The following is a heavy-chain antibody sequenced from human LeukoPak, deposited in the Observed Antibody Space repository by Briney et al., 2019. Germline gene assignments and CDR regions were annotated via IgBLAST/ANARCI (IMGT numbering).Heavy chain of an antibody. D-gene: IGHD3-10*01. V-gene: IGHV1-69*02. CDR1: GGTFSTYT. CDR2: IIPILGIA. CDR3: ARGPDYTSGSPYLDY. J-gene: IGHJ4*02. Sequence: SVKVSCKASGGTFSTYTISWVRQAPGQGLEWMGRIIPILGIANYAQKFQGRATITADKSTSTAYMELSSLRSEDTAVYYCARGPDYTSGSPYLDYWGQGTLVTVSS.